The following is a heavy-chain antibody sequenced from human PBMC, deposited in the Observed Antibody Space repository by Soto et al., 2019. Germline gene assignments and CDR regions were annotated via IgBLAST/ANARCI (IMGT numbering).Heavy chain of an antibody. CDR3: AREAPYDFWSGYYYRIFAY. CDR2: IYHSGST. D-gene: IGHD3-3*01. J-gene: IGHJ4*02. CDR1: GGSTSSSNW. V-gene: IGHV4-4*02. Sequence: PSETLSLTFAVSGGSTSSSNWWSWVRQPPGKGLEWIGAIYHSGSTNYNPSLNSRVTISVDKSKNQFSLKLSSVTAADTAVYYCAREAPYDFWSGYYYRIFAYWGQGTLVTVSS.